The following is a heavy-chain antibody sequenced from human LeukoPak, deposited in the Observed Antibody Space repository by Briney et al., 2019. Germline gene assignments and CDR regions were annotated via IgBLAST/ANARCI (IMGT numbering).Heavy chain of an antibody. D-gene: IGHD5-24*01. CDR3: ARDGYNYRVFDY. V-gene: IGHV1-46*02. J-gene: IGHJ4*02. Sequence: ASVKLSCKASGYTFNSYYMHWVRQAHGQGLEWMGIINPSGGSTSYAQKFQGRVTMTRDMSTSTVYMELSSLRSEDTAVYYCARDGYNYRVFDYWGQGTLVTVSS. CDR2: INPSGGST. CDR1: GYTFNSYY.